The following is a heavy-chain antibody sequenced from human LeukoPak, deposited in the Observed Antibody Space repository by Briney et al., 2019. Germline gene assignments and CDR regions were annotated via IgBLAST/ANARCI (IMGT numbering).Heavy chain of an antibody. D-gene: IGHD1-26*01. CDR1: GGTFSSYA. CDR2: IIPIFGTA. Sequence: SVKVSCKASGGTFSSYAISWVRQAPGQGLEWMGGIIPIFGTANYAQKFQGRVTITTDESTSTAYMELSSLRSEDTAVYYCATRITDSGSSHIDYWGQGTLVTASS. V-gene: IGHV1-69*05. CDR3: ATRITDSGSSHIDY. J-gene: IGHJ4*02.